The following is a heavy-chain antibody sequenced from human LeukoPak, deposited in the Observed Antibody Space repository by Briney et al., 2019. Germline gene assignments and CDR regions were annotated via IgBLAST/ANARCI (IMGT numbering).Heavy chain of an antibody. Sequence: SETLSLTCGVSGYSISSGYYWGWIRQPPGRGLEWIGSIYHSGRTYYNQSLKSRVTISVDTSKNQFSLKLSSVTAADPAVYYCARDPTWGDAFDIWGQGTMVTVSS. V-gene: IGHV4-38-2*02. CDR3: ARDPTWGDAFDI. CDR1: GYSISSGYY. J-gene: IGHJ3*02. CDR2: IYHSGRT. D-gene: IGHD1-26*01.